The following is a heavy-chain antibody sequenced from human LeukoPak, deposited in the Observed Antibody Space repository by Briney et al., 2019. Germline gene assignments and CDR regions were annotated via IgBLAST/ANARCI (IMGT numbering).Heavy chain of an antibody. V-gene: IGHV4-34*01. CDR1: GGSFSGYY. Sequence: SETLSLTCAVYGGSFSGYYWSWIRQPPGKGLEWIGEINHSGSTHYNPSLKSQVTILVDTSKNHFSLKLSSVTAADTAVYYCASVRGLGVITPYLDYWGQGTLVTVSS. CDR2: INHSGST. D-gene: IGHD3-16*02. J-gene: IGHJ4*02. CDR3: ASVRGLGVITPYLDY.